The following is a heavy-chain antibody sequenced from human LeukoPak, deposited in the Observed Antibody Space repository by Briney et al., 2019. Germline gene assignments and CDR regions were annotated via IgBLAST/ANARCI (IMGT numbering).Heavy chain of an antibody. D-gene: IGHD3-10*01. CDR2: IYPDDSDT. CDR1: GYSFGNRW. V-gene: IGHV5-51*01. CDR3: ARGAYGSGSSYNYYGMGV. Sequence: GESLKISCKGSGYSFGNRWIGWVRQMPGKDLEWMGIIYPDDSDTTYSPSFDGQVTISADKSISTAYLQWSSLKASDTAMYYCARGAYGSGSSYNYYGMGVWGQEATVTVSS. J-gene: IGHJ6*02.